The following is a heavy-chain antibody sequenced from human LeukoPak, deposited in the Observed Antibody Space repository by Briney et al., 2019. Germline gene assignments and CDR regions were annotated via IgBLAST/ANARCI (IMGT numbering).Heavy chain of an antibody. CDR3: AKPSNYYGSATDAFDF. D-gene: IGHD3-10*01. CDR2: IYHSGST. V-gene: IGHV4-38-2*02. J-gene: IGHJ3*01. CDR1: GYSISSGDY. Sequence: SETLSLTCTVSGYSISSGDYWGWIRQPPGKGLEWIGSIYHSGSTYYNPSLKSRVTMSVDTSKNQFSLKLTSVTAADTAVYYCAKPSNYYGSATDAFDFWGQGTMVTVSS.